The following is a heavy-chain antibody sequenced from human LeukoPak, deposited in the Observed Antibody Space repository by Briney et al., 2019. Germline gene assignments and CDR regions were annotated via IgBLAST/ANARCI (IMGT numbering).Heavy chain of an antibody. CDR1: GGSISSSNYY. Sequence: SETLSLTCTVSGGSISSSNYYWAWVRQPPGKGLEWIGTIYYSGATYYNPALKSRVTLSVDTSKNQFSLKLTSVTAADTAVYYCARQVGVNLGDYWGQGTLVTVSS. J-gene: IGHJ4*02. V-gene: IGHV4-39*07. D-gene: IGHD1-26*01. CDR2: IYYSGAT. CDR3: ARQVGVNLGDY.